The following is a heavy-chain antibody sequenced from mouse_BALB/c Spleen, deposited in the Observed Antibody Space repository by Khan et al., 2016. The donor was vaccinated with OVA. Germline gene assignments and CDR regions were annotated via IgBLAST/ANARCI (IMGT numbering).Heavy chain of an antibody. J-gene: IGHJ3*01. V-gene: IGHV5-6*01. CDR1: GFTFSSYS. CDR2: ISCGGDYT. Sequence: EVKLVESGGDLVKPGGSLKLSCAASGFTFSSYSMSWVRQTPDKRLEWVATISCGGDYTYYPENLKGRFTISRDNSKNTPYLQMSSLKSEDAAMYFFASHCTEAFAYWGQGTLVTVSA. CDR3: ASHCTEAFAY.